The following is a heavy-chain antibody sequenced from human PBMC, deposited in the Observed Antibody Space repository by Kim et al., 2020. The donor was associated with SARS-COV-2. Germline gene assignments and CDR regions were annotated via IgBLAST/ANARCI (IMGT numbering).Heavy chain of an antibody. Sequence: GRSLRLSCAASGFTFSSYAMHWVRQAPGKGLEWVAVISYDGSNKYYADSVKGRFTISRDNSKNTLYLQMNSLRAEDTAVYYCVRVLMTTVVTGDFGDDY. CDR1: GFTFSSYA. J-gene: IGHJ4*01. D-gene: IGHD4-17*01. CDR2: ISYDGSNK. V-gene: IGHV3-30-3*01. CDR3: VRVLMTTVVTGDFGDDY.